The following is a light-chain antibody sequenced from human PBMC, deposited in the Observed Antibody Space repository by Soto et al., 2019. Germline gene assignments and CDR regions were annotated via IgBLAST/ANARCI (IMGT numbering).Light chain of an antibody. V-gene: IGLV2-14*03. CDR1: SSDIGSYNH. Sequence: QSVLTQPASVSGSPGQSITISCSGTSSDIGSYNHVAWYQQFPGKSPKLMIYAVSDRPSGVSDRFSGSKSGITASVTISGLQTEDEADYYCISYTDRQSYLFGTGTKVTVL. CDR2: AVS. CDR3: ISYTDRQSYL. J-gene: IGLJ1*01.